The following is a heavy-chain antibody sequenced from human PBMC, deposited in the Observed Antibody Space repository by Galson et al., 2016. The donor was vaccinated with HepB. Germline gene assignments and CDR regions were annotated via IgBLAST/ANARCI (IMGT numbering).Heavy chain of an antibody. CDR3: VATQNRLLDS. Sequence: SLRLSCAASGFTFSDYDMHWVRQGPGKGLEWVSLISWDGITTYYADSVKGRFTVSRDNSKNSLYLRMNGLTTEDTALYYCVATQNRLLDSWSQGTLVTVSS. CDR1: GFTFSDYD. J-gene: IGHJ4*02. CDR2: ISWDGITT. V-gene: IGHV3-43*01. D-gene: IGHD2-15*01.